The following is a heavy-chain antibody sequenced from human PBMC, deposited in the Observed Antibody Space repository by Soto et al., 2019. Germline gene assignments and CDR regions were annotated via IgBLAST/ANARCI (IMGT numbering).Heavy chain of an antibody. D-gene: IGHD1-26*01. V-gene: IGHV3-7*03. CDR3: ARDMGPSGAYGY. CDR2: IDPDGSQK. CDR1: GFTFSTYW. Sequence: EVQLVDSGGDLVQPGGSLRLSCAASGFTFSTYWMSWVRQAPGKGLEWVANIDPDGSQKYYVDSVKGRFTFSRDNAKNPLYQQMNSLRAEDTAVYYCARDMGPSGAYGYWGQGTLVTVSS. J-gene: IGHJ4*02.